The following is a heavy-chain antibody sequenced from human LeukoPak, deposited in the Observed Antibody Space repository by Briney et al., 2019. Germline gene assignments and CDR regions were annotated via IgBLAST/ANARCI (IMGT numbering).Heavy chain of an antibody. Sequence: GASLKISCKGSGYRFTSYWIGWVRQMPGKGLEWMGIIDPGDSNTRYSPSFQGQVTISADKSISTAYLQWSSLKASDTAMYYCARLSCKYCSGGSCYNFQHWGQGTLVTVSS. CDR1: GYRFTSYW. D-gene: IGHD2-15*01. CDR3: ARLSCKYCSGGSCYNFQH. J-gene: IGHJ1*01. V-gene: IGHV5-51*01. CDR2: IDPGDSNT.